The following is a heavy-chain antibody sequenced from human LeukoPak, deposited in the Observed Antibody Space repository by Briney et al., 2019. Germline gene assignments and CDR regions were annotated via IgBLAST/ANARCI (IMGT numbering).Heavy chain of an antibody. D-gene: IGHD1-26*01. CDR1: GYSFTRYW. CDR3: ARPSGTYFPFDY. V-gene: IGHV5-51*01. CDR2: VYPDDSDT. Sequence: GESLKIFCKTSGYSFTRYWIAWVRQTPGKGLEWMGIVYPDDSDTRYSPAFQGQVTISADKSITTAYLHWSSLKASGTAVYYCARPSGTYFPFDYWGQGTLVTVSS. J-gene: IGHJ4*02.